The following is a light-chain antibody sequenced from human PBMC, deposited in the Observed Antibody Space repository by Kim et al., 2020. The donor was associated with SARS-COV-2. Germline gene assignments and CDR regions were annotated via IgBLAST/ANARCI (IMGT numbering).Light chain of an antibody. J-gene: IGKJ1*01. V-gene: IGKV1-27*01. Sequence: AAVGDRVTITGRASHDIGNSVAWHQQKPGTAPKVLIYAASTLQSGVPSRFSGSGSGTEFTLTIGSRQTEDVATYYCQKYNSAPWTFGPGTKVDIK. CDR2: AAS. CDR1: HDIGNS. CDR3: QKYNSAPWT.